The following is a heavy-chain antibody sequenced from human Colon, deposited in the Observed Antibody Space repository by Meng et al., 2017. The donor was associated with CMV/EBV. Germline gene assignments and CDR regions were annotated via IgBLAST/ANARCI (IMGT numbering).Heavy chain of an antibody. J-gene: IGHJ4*02. CDR2: VSDMRST. Sequence: SETLSLTCTVSGDSTSISYWNWIRQPPGKGLEWIGYVSDMRSTVYNPSVKSRVTISVDKSKNQFTLKLTSVTAADTAVYYCARGGGGIAGRLRGPFDYWGQGSLVTVSS. CDR3: ARGGGGIAGRLRGPFDY. CDR1: GDSTSISY. D-gene: IGHD6-6*01. V-gene: IGHV4-59*01.